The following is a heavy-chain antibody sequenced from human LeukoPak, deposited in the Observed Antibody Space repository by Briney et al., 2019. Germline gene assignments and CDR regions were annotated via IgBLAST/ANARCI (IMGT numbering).Heavy chain of an antibody. D-gene: IGHD5-12*01. V-gene: IGHV4-59*01. Sequence: SETLSLTCAVSGGTITGYRWSWIRQPPGKGLDWIGYADSRGSTLYNPSLKSRVAISVDTSQRQLSLRLTSVTAADTAVYYCARVGSGSHFDYWGQGTLVAVSS. J-gene: IGHJ4*02. CDR2: ADSRGST. CDR3: ARVGSGSHFDY. CDR1: GGTITGYR.